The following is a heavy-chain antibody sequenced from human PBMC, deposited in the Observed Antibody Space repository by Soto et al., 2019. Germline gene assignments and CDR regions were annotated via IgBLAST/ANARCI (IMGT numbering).Heavy chain of an antibody. Sequence: PSETLSLTCAVYGGSFSGYYWSWIRQPPGKGLEWIGEINHSGSTNYNPSLKSRVTISVDTSKNQFSLKLSSVTAADTAVYYCARGRGYYYGSGSYHVYYYYYMDVWGKGTTVTVSS. CDR3: ARGRGYYYGSGSYHVYYYYYMDV. CDR1: GGSFSGYY. CDR2: INHSGST. V-gene: IGHV4-34*01. D-gene: IGHD3-10*01. J-gene: IGHJ6*03.